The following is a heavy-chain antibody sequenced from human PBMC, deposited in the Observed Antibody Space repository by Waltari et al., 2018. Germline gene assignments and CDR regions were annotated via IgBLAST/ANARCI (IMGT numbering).Heavy chain of an antibody. D-gene: IGHD3-10*01. J-gene: IGHJ4*02. V-gene: IGHV3-15*01. CDR2: IRSDTDGGTT. CDR3: ATDNRRYYGSGTFDY. Sequence: EVQLVESGGGLVKPGGSPRLSCVASGFPFNYAWMAWVRQAPGKGLEWVGRIRSDTDGGTTDYAAPVKGRFTISRDDSKNMVFLQMNSLKTEDTAVYYCATDNRRYYGSGTFDYWGQGTQVTVSS. CDR1: GFPFNYAW.